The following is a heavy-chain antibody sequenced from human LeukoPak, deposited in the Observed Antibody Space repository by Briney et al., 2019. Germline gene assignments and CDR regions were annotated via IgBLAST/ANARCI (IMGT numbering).Heavy chain of an antibody. V-gene: IGHV1-46*01. CDR3: ARDLPQHNSSSYFYYYGMDV. D-gene: IGHD6-6*01. CDR1: GYTFTSYD. J-gene: IGHJ6*02. Sequence: ASVKVSCKASGYTFTSYDINWVRQAPGQGLEWMGIINPNDGSTSYAQKFQGRVSMTRDTPTGTVHMELSSLSSEDTAVYYCARDLPQHNSSSYFYYYGMDVWGQGTTVTVFS. CDR2: INPNDGST.